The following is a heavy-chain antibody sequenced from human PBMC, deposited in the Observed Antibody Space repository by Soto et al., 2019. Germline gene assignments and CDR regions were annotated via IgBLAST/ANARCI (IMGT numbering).Heavy chain of an antibody. CDR2: IYYSGST. D-gene: IGHD2-2*01. CDR1: GGSISSYY. V-gene: IGHV4-59*08. J-gene: IGHJ6*03. CDR3: ARRAPIVVVPAAMFRPELDYYYMDV. Sequence: SETLSLTCTVSGGSISSYYWSWIRQPPGKGLEWIGYIYYSGSTNYNPSLKSRVTISVDTSKNQFSLKLSSVTAADTAVYYCARRAPIVVVPAAMFRPELDYYYMDVWGKGTTVTVSS.